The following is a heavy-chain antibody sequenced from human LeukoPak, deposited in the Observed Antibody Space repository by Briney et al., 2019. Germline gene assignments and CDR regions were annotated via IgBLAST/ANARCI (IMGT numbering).Heavy chain of an antibody. Sequence: ASVKVSCKASGGTFSSYAISWVRQAPGQGLEWMGRIIPILGIANYAQKFQGRVTITADKSTSTAYMELSSLRSEDAAVYYCARGVDGGNSDWFDPWGQGTLVTVSS. CDR3: ARGVDGGNSDWFDP. CDR2: IIPILGIA. CDR1: GGTFSSYA. V-gene: IGHV1-69*04. J-gene: IGHJ5*02. D-gene: IGHD4-23*01.